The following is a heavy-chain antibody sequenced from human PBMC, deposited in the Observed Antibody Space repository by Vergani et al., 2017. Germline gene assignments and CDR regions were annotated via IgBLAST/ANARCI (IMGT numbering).Heavy chain of an antibody. CDR2: IYYSGST. D-gene: IGHD6-13*01. Sequence: QVQLQESGPGLVKPSQTLALTCTVSGGPISSGDYYWSWIRQPPGKGLEWIGYIYYSGSTYYNPSLKSRVTISVDTSKNQFSLKLSSVTAADTAVYYCARDXSSSWYRGTGWFDPWGQGTLVTVSS. J-gene: IGHJ5*02. CDR3: ARDXSSSWYRGTGWFDP. V-gene: IGHV4-30-4*01. CDR1: GGPISSGDYY.